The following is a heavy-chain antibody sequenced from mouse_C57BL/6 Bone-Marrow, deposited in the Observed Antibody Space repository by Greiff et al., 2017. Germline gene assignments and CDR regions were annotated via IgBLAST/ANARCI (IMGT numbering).Heavy chain of an antibody. V-gene: IGHV14-4*01. Sequence: VQLKESGAELVRPGASVKLSCTASGFNIKDDYMHWVKQWPEQGLEWIGWIDPENGDTKCASKFQGKATITADTSSNTAYLQLSSLTSEDTAVYDCTTLRNWGQGTTLTVSS. CDR1: GFNIKDDY. J-gene: IGHJ2*01. CDR2: IDPENGDT. CDR3: TTLRN.